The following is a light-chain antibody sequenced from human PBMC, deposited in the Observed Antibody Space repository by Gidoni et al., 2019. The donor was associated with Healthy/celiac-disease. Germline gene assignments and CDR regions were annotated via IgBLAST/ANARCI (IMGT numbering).Light chain of an antibody. CDR2: GAS. J-gene: IGKJ2*01. CDR3: QQYNNWPTNT. V-gene: IGKV3-15*01. CDR1: QSVSSN. Sequence: EIVMTHSPATLSVSPGERATLSCRSSQSVSSNLAWYQQKPGQAPRLLIYGASTRATGIPARFSGSGSGTEFTLTISRLQSEDFAVYYCQQYNNWPTNTFGQGTKLEIK.